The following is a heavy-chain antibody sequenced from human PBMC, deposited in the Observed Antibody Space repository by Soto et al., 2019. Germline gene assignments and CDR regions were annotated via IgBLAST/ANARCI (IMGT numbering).Heavy chain of an antibody. D-gene: IGHD3-10*01. V-gene: IGHV4-34*01. CDR2: INHSGST. CDR3: ARGPRELLWFGELLKRYFDY. Sequence: NPSETLSLTCAVYGGSFSGYYWSWIRQPPGKGLEWIGEINHSGSTNYNPSLKSRVTISVDTSKNQFSLKLSSVTAADTAVYYCARGPRELLWFGELLKRYFDYWGQGTLVTSPQ. CDR1: GGSFSGYY. J-gene: IGHJ4*02.